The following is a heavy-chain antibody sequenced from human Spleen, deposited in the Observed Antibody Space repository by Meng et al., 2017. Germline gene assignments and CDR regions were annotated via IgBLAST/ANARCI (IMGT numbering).Heavy chain of an antibody. D-gene: IGHD6-13*01. CDR3: ARESGTAAGMGVFDY. J-gene: IGHJ4*02. Sequence: GGSLRLSCAASGFTFSGYEMNWVRQAPGKGLEWVAVISYDGSNKYYADSVKGRFTISRDNSKNTLYLQMNSLRTEDTAVYYCARESGTAAGMGVFDYWGQGTLVTVSS. CDR2: ISYDGSNK. V-gene: IGHV3-30*01. CDR1: GFTFSGYE.